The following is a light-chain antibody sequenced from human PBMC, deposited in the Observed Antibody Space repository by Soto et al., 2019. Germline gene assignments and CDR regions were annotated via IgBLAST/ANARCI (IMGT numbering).Light chain of an antibody. CDR1: QSVSSY. V-gene: IGKV3-11*01. Sequence: EIVLTQSPATLSLSPGERATLSCRASQSVSSYLAWYQQKPGQAPRLLIYDASNRATGIAARFSGSGSGTDFTLTISSLEPEDFAVYYCQQRSNWPPGFGPGTKVDIK. CDR3: QQRSNWPPG. CDR2: DAS. J-gene: IGKJ3*01.